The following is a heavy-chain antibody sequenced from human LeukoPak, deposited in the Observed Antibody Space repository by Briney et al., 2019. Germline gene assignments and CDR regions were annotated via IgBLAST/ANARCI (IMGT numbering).Heavy chain of an antibody. CDR3: ASQYSGSYDGNY. J-gene: IGHJ4*02. CDR1: GFTFNNYG. V-gene: IGHV3-30*02. D-gene: IGHD1-26*01. CDR2: IRYNGNNQ. Sequence: GGSLRLSCAASGFTFNNYGMHWVRQAPGKGLEWVAFIRYNGNNQYYADSVKGRFTISRDNAKNSLYLQMNSLRAEDTAVYYCASQYSGSYDGNYWGQGTLVTVSS.